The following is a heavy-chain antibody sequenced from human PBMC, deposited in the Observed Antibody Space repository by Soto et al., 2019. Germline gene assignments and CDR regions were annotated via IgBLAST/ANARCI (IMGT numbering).Heavy chain of an antibody. CDR1: GGYISNSSYY. CDR2: IYYSGST. Sequence: SETLSLTCSISGGYISNSSYYWGWIRQPPGKGLERIGSIYYSGSTYYNPSLKSRVTISVDTSKNQFSLKLSSVTAADTAVYYCARHSSPDYWGQGTLVPVSS. D-gene: IGHD6-13*01. V-gene: IGHV4-39*01. J-gene: IGHJ4*02. CDR3: ARHSSPDY.